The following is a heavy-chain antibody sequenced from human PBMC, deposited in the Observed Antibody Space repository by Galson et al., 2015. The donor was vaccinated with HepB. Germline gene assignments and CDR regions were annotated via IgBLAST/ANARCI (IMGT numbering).Heavy chain of an antibody. Sequence: SLRLSCAASGLTFSSYTMHWVRQAPGKGLEWVAVISYDGSNKYYADSVKGRFTISRDNSKNTLYLQMNSLRAEDTAVYYCARDLGGVVMTLIFDYWGQGTLVTVSS. J-gene: IGHJ4*02. D-gene: IGHD2-21*02. CDR1: GLTFSSYT. CDR2: ISYDGSNK. CDR3: ARDLGGVVMTLIFDY. V-gene: IGHV3-30-3*01.